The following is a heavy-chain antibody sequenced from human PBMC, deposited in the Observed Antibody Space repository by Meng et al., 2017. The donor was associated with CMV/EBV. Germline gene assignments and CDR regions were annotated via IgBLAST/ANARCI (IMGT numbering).Heavy chain of an antibody. J-gene: IGHJ5*02. V-gene: IGHV3-23*01. CDR2: RSGCGGDT. CDR1: CFSFGSFF. Sequence: ASCFSFGSFFSRWLGQAPGKGLSCVLARSGCGGDTYYAASVMGRFTISSDTSRNTVFLQMSSLRSEDTAVYYCAKGVAAGKLDWFDPWGQGTLVTVSS. D-gene: IGHD2-15*01. CDR3: AKGVAAGKLDWFDP.